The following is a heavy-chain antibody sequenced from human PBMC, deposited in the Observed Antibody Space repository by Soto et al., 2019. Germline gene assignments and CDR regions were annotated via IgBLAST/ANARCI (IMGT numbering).Heavy chain of an antibody. Sequence: QVQLVQSGAELKKPGASVRVSCKTSGYTFINYDVNWVRQAPGQGLEWMGGMSPNNGDTVYAENFQGRVTMTGNTSMTTTYLDRDSLTSLDTAVYYGARGRKSFYFDSWGQGTLVTVSS. V-gene: IGHV1-8*01. CDR1: GYTFINYD. CDR2: MSPNNGDT. J-gene: IGHJ4*02. CDR3: ARGRKSFYFDS.